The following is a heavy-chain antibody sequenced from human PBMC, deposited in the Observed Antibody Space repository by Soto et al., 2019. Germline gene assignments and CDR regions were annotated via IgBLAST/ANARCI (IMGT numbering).Heavy chain of an antibody. CDR1: GFTFSSYG. D-gene: IGHD1-20*01. CDR2: ISYDGSNK. J-gene: IGHJ6*02. CDR3: AKGTYNWNDYGMDV. Sequence: QVQLVESGGGVVQPGRSLRLSCAASGFTFSSYGMHWVRQAPGKGLEWVAVISYDGSNKYYADSVKGRFTISRYKSKNTLYLQMNSLRAEDTAVYYCAKGTYNWNDYGMDVWGQGTTVTVSS. V-gene: IGHV3-30*18.